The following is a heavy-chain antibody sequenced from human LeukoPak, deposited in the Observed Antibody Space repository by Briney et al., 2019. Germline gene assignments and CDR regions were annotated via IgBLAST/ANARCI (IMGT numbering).Heavy chain of an antibody. J-gene: IGHJ3*02. CDR1: GGSISSYY. D-gene: IGHD1-26*01. CDR3: ARQGSGGRAFDI. V-gene: IGHV4-59*08. Sequence: SETLSLTCIVSGGSISSYYWSWIRQPPGKGLEWIGYIYSSGSTNSNPPLKSRVTISVDTSKSQFSLKMTSVTAADTAVYYCARQGSGGRAFDIWGQGTKVTVSS. CDR2: IYSSGST.